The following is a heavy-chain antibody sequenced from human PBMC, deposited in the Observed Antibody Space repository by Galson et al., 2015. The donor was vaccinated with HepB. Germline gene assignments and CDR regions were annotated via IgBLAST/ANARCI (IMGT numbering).Heavy chain of an antibody. CDR1: GFTFSSYG. CDR2: IWYDGSNK. V-gene: IGHV3-33*08. Sequence: SLRLSCAASGFTFSSYGMHWVRQAPGKGLEWVAVIWYDGSNKYYADSVKGRFTISRDNSKNTLYLQMNSLRAEDTAVYYCAREGVLSIAAAGRDWYFDLWGRGTLVTVSS. CDR3: AREGVLSIAAAGRDWYFDL. D-gene: IGHD6-13*01. J-gene: IGHJ2*01.